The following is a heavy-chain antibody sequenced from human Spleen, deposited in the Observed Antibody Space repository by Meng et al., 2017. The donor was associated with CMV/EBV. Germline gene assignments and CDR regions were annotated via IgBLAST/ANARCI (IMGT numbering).Heavy chain of an antibody. CDR2: IYYSGST. J-gene: IGHJ4*02. D-gene: IGHD2-2*01. CDR1: GGSISSYY. Sequence: GSLRLSCTVSGGSISSYYWSWIRQPPGKGLEWIGYIYYSGSTNYNPSLKSRVTISVDTSKNQFSLKLSSVTAADTAVYYCARFYCSSTSCYFDYWGQGTLVTVSS. V-gene: IGHV4-59*01. CDR3: ARFYCSSTSCYFDY.